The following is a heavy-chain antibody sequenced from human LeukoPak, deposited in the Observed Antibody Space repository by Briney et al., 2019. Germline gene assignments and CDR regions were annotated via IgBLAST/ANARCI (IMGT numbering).Heavy chain of an antibody. J-gene: IGHJ4*02. V-gene: IGHV4-59*08. CDR2: IHYSGST. Sequence: QPSETLSLTCSVSGGSISGYYWSWVRQPPGKGLEWIGFIHYSGSTRYNPSLESRVTMSVDTSKNQMSLKLNSVTAADTAFYYCARREDSCSSGYYGLWGQGTLVTVSS. CDR3: ARREDSCSSGYYGL. D-gene: IGHD3-22*01. CDR1: GGSISGYY.